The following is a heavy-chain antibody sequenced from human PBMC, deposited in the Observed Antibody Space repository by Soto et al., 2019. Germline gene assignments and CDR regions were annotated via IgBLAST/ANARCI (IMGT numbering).Heavy chain of an antibody. J-gene: IGHJ6*02. D-gene: IGHD3-3*01. Sequence: GASLTLSCAASGFTFSSYTMNCVRQDPGKGLEWVGVISYDGSNKYYADSVKGRFTISRDNSKNTLYLQMNSLRAEDTAVYYCARDLGDCWSGYSAGYYYYGMDVWGQATTVTVSS. V-gene: IGHV3-30-3*01. CDR3: ARDLGDCWSGYSAGYYYYGMDV. CDR2: ISYDGSNK. CDR1: GFTFSSYT.